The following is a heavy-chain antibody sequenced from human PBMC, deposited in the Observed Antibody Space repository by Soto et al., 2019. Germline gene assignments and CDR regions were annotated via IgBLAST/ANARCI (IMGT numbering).Heavy chain of an antibody. D-gene: IGHD3-9*01. V-gene: IGHV1-69*12. J-gene: IGHJ4*02. CDR1: GRTFSTYA. CDR2: IIPIFGAP. Sequence: QVQLVQSASEVRKPGSSVTVSCKTSGRTFSTYALNWVRQAPGQGLEWMGGIIPIFGAPRYAEKFQCRVTITADESTSTAYMELSSLGSEDTAVYYCARGTYDVLTAYPTYYFDLWGRGTLVTVSS. CDR3: ARGTYDVLTAYPTYYFDL.